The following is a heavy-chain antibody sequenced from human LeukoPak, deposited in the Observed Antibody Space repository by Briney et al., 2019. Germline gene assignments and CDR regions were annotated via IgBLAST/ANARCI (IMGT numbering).Heavy chain of an antibody. V-gene: IGHV1-69-2*01. CDR2: VDPEDGET. CDR1: GYTFTDYY. D-gene: IGHD5-18*01. J-gene: IGHJ4*02. CDR3: ATVSVDTALFDY. Sequence: ASVKVSCKASGYTFTDYYMHWVQQAPGKGLEWMGRVDPEDGETMYAEKFQGRVTITADTSTDTAYMELSSLRSEDTAVYYCATVSVDTALFDYWGQGTLVTVSS.